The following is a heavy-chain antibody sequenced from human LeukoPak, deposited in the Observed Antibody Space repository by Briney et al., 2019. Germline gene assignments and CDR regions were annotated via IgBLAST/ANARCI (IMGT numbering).Heavy chain of an antibody. CDR3: AKGGYSYGYAFDH. CDR1: ECTFSSYA. CDR2: ISGSGSRT. Sequence: PGGCLRLSCAASECTFSSYAMSWLRQATRKGLEWVSAISGSGSRTYYADSVMCRFSISRDNSKNTLYLQRSSLRAEYTAVYYCAKGGYSYGYAFDHWGHGTLVTVSS. V-gene: IGHV3-23*01. D-gene: IGHD5-18*01. J-gene: IGHJ4*01.